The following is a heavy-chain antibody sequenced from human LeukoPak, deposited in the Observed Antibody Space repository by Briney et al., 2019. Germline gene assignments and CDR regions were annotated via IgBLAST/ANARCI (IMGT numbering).Heavy chain of an antibody. CDR2: IIPIIGTA. D-gene: IGHD3-22*01. CDR1: GGTFSSYA. J-gene: IGHJ4*02. Sequence: SVKVSCKASGGTFSSYAISWVRQAPGQGLEWMGRIIPIIGTANYAQKFQGRVTITTDESTSTAYMELSSLRSEDTAVYYCARANYDSSGYYYWWGQGTLVTVSS. V-gene: IGHV1-69*05. CDR3: ARANYDSSGYYYW.